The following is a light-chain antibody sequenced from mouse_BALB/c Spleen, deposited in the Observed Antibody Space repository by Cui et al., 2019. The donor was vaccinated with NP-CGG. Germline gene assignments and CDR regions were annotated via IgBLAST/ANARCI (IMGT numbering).Light chain of an antibody. V-gene: IGLV1*01. CDR2: GTN. CDR1: TGAVTTSNY. CDR3: ALWYSNHWV. J-gene: IGLJ1*01. Sequence: QALMTQDSPLPTSPGETVTLTCRSSTGAVTTSNYANWVQEKPDHLFTGLIGGTNNRAPGVPARFSGSLIGDKAALTITGAQTEDEAIYFCALWYSNHWVFGGGTKLTVL.